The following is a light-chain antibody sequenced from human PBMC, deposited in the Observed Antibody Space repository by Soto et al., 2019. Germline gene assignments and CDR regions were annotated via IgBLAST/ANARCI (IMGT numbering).Light chain of an antibody. J-gene: IGKJ2*01. CDR1: RILLYSDGITY. CDR2: KLS. V-gene: IGKV2-30*01. CDR3: MQGTNWPFT. Sequence: DAVMTQSPLSLPVTLGQPASISCRSSRILLYSDGITYLSWFHQMPGQSPRRLLSKLSKRDSVVPDRFSGSGSGTEFTLTISRVEAEDVVVYYCMQGTNWPFTFGQGTKLEIK.